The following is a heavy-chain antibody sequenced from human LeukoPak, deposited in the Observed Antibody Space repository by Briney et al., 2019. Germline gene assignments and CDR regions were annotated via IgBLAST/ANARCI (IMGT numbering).Heavy chain of an antibody. Sequence: GGSLRLSCAASGFTFSSYAMSWVRQAPGKGLEWVSATSGSGGSTYYADSVKGRFTISRDNSKNTLYLQMNSLRAEDTAVYYCAKAVQDIVVVPAALPSLISDYWGQGTLVTVSS. V-gene: IGHV3-23*01. CDR3: AKAVQDIVVVPAALPSLISDY. D-gene: IGHD2-2*02. CDR1: GFTFSSYA. CDR2: TSGSGGST. J-gene: IGHJ4*02.